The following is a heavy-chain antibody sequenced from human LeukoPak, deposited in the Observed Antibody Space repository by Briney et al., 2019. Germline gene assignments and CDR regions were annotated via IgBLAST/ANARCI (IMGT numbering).Heavy chain of an antibody. CDR2: ISGSGGAGGAT. D-gene: IGHD2-2*01. V-gene: IGHV3-23*01. J-gene: IGHJ4*02. Sequence: GGSLRLSCAAFGFTFSSYAMSWVRQAPGKGLEGVSAISGSGGAGGATFYADSVKGRFTISRDNSKNTLYLQMNSLRAEDTAVYYCAKDRPRPARYYFDYWGQGTLVTVSS. CDR1: GFTFSSYA. CDR3: AKDRPRPARYYFDY.